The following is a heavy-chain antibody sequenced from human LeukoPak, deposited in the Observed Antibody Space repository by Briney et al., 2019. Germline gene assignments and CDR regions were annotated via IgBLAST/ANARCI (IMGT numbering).Heavy chain of an antibody. J-gene: IGHJ4*02. V-gene: IGHV3-30*18. CDR1: GFTFSSYS. Sequence: GGSLRLSCAASGFTFSSYSMNWVRQAPGKGLEWVAVISYDGSNKYYADSVKGRFTISRDNSKNTLYLQMNSLRAEDTAVYYCAKGITMIVVDNDYFDYWGQGTLVTVSS. CDR2: ISYDGSNK. D-gene: IGHD3-22*01. CDR3: AKGITMIVVDNDYFDY.